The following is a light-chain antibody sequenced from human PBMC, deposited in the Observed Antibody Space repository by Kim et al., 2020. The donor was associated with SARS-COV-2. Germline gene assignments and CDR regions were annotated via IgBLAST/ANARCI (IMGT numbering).Light chain of an antibody. CDR1: NIGRRN. V-gene: IGLV3-9*01. Sequence: VSLARGQTARITCGGNNIGRRNVHWYQQKPGQAPVMVIYRHSDRPSGIPERFSGSNSGNTATLTISRVQVGDEADYYCQVWDITVIFGGGTQLTVL. J-gene: IGLJ2*01. CDR3: QVWDITVI. CDR2: RHS.